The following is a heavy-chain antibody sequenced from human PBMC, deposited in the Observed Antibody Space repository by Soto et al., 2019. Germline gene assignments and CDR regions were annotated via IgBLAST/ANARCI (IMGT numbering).Heavy chain of an antibody. Sequence: QVQLVQSGAEVKKPGASVKVSCKASGYTFTSYGISCVRQAPGQGLEWMGWISAYNGNTNYAQKRQSRVTMTTDTSTITAYMELRSLRSYDTAVSYCARESPPADYWGQGTLVTVSS. V-gene: IGHV1-18*01. CDR2: ISAYNGNT. CDR1: GYTFTSYG. J-gene: IGHJ4*02. CDR3: ARESPPADY.